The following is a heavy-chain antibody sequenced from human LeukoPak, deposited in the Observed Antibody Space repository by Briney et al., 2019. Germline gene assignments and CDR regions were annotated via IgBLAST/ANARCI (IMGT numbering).Heavy chain of an antibody. D-gene: IGHD6-13*01. CDR3: ARSGVSELVRFEVYFVY. CDR1: GGSFSGYY. V-gene: IGHV4-34*01. Sequence: SETLSLTCAVYGGSFSGYYWSWIRQPPGKGLEWIGEINHSGSTNYNPSLKSRVTISVDTSQNQFPLKLSSVTAADTAVYYCARSGVSELVRFEVYFVYWGQGTLVTVTS. J-gene: IGHJ4*02. CDR2: INHSGST.